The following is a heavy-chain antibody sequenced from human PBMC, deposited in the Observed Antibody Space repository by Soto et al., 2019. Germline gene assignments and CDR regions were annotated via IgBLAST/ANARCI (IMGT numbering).Heavy chain of an antibody. CDR2: IYYSGST. J-gene: IGHJ4*02. CDR3: ARILYYYDSSGYYSYYFDY. V-gene: IGHV4-59*01. CDR1: GGSISSYY. Sequence: PSETLSLTCTVSGGSISSYYWSWIRQPPGKGLEWIGYIYYSGSTNYNPSLKSRVTISVDTSKNQFSLKLSSVTAADTAVYYCARILYYYDSSGYYSYYFDYWGQGTLVTVSS. D-gene: IGHD3-22*01.